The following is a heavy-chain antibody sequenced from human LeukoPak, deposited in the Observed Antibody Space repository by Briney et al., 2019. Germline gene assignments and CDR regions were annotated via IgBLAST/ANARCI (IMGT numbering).Heavy chain of an antibody. V-gene: IGHV3-33*06. CDR3: AKWSGSKPRWYYYYMDV. J-gene: IGHJ6*03. D-gene: IGHD1-26*01. CDR2: IWYDGSNK. Sequence: RRSLRLSCAASGFTFSSYGMHWVRQAPGKGLEWVAVIWYDGSNKYYADSVKGRFTISRDNSKNTLYLQMNSLRAEDTAVYYCAKWSGSKPRWYYYYMDVWGKGTTVTVSS. CDR1: GFTFSSYG.